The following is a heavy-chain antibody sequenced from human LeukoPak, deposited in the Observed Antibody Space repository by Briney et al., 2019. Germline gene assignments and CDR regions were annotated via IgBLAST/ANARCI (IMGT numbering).Heavy chain of an antibody. CDR3: ARPLITVTTRWFDP. Sequence: PGGSLRLSCAASVFTFSSYSMSWVRQAPWKGLERVSAISGSGGSTYYADSVKGRFTISRDNSKNTLYLQMNSLRAEDTAVYYCARPLITVTTRWFDPWGQGTLVTVSS. D-gene: IGHD4-4*01. V-gene: IGHV3-23*01. J-gene: IGHJ5*02. CDR2: ISGSGGST. CDR1: VFTFSSYS.